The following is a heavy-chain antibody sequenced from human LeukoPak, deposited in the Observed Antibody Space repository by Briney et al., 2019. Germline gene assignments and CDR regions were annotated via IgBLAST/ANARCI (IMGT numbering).Heavy chain of an antibody. D-gene: IGHD3-22*01. J-gene: IGHJ4*02. CDR1: GFTFSSYA. Sequence: GGSLRLSCAASGFTFSSYAMSWVRQAPGKGLEWVSGISGSGDNTYYADSVKGRFTISRDDSKNTLYVQVNSLGTEDTAAYYCAKGSYYDSSGSFYFDYWGQGTLVTVSS. V-gene: IGHV3-23*01. CDR3: AKGSYYDSSGSFYFDY. CDR2: ISGSGDNT.